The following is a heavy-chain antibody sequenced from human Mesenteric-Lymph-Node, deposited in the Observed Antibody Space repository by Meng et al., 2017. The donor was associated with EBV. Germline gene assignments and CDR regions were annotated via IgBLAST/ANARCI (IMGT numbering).Heavy chain of an antibody. CDR3: ARGEKGPIDY. CDR2: INHSGST. CDR1: CESFSGYY. J-gene: IGHJ4*02. Sequence: QVQLQQWGAGLLKPSETLSLTCAFYCESFSGYYWSWIRQPPGKGLEWIGEINHSGSTNYNPSLKSRVTISVDTSKNQFSLKLSSVTAADTAVYYCARGEKGPIDYWGQGTLVTVSS. V-gene: IGHV4-34*01.